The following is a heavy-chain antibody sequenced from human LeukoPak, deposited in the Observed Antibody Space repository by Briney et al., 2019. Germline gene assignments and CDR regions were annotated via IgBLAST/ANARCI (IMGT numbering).Heavy chain of an antibody. D-gene: IGHD3-22*01. J-gene: IGHJ4*02. CDR3: ARGVDYYDSSGVSDY. Sequence: GASVKVSCKASGYSFTGNYMHWVRQAPGQGLEWMGWINPNSGGTNYAQKFQGRVTMTRDTSISTAYMELSRLRSDDTAVYYCARGVDYYDSSGVSDYWGQGTLVTVSS. V-gene: IGHV1-2*02. CDR1: GYSFTGNY. CDR2: INPNSGGT.